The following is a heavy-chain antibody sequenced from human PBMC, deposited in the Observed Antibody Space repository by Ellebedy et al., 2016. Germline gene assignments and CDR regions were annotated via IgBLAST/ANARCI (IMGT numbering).Heavy chain of an antibody. D-gene: IGHD3-22*01. CDR1: GYTFTSYD. CDR2: MNPNSGNT. CDR3: ARGYDSSGYYYGIVGF. Sequence: GASVKVSCKASGYTFTSYDINWVRQATGQGLEWMGWMNPNSGNTGYAQKFQGRVTMTRNTSISTAYMELSSLRSEDTAVYYCARGYDSSGYYYGIVGFWGQGTLVTVSS. J-gene: IGHJ4*02. V-gene: IGHV1-8*01.